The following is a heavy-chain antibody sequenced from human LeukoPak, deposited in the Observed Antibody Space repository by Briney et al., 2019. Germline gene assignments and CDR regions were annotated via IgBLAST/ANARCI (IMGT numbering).Heavy chain of an antibody. J-gene: IGHJ4*02. CDR1: GYTFTSYD. Sequence: GASVKVSCKASGYTFTSYDINWVRQATGQGLEWMGWINPNSGGTNYAQKFQGRVTMTRDTSISTAYMELSRLRSDDTAVYYCARTDSSSWYYYWGQGTLVTVSS. D-gene: IGHD6-13*01. CDR3: ARTDSSSWYYY. V-gene: IGHV1-2*02. CDR2: INPNSGGT.